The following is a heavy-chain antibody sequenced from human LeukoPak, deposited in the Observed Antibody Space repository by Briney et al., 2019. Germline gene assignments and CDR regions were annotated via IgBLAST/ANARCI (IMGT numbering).Heavy chain of an antibody. Sequence: GGSLRLSCETAGFTFSSYVMHWVRRTPGKGLVWVSRISHDGIISYADSVKGRFTISRDNAKNTLILQMNSLSAEDTAIYYCARGLGSSTSRHTFDIWGQGTMVTVSS. CDR1: GFTFSSYV. J-gene: IGHJ3*02. V-gene: IGHV3-74*01. D-gene: IGHD2-2*01. CDR3: ARGLGSSTSRHTFDI. CDR2: ISHDGII.